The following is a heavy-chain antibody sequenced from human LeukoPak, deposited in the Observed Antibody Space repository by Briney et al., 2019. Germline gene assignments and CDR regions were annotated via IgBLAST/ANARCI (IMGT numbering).Heavy chain of an antibody. D-gene: IGHD6-13*01. J-gene: IGHJ3*02. CDR3: AKDNGHGSSWYWGDAFDI. CDR2: ISKSGGIT. V-gene: IGHV3-23*01. CDR1: GFTVSSNY. Sequence: PGGSLRLSCAASGFTVSSNYMSWVRQAPGKGLEWVSTISKSGGITYYADSVRGRFTISRDNSKNTLYLQMNSLRAEDTAVYYCAKDNGHGSSWYWGDAFDIWGQGTMVTVSS.